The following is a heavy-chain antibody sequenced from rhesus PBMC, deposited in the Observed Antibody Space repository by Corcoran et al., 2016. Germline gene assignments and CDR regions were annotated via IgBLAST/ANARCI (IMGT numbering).Heavy chain of an antibody. J-gene: IGHJ4*01. CDR2: ISNGGGNT. CDR1: GFTFSSYG. Sequence: EVQLVESGGGLVQPGGSLRLSCAASGFTFSSYGMSWVRQAPGKGLEWVSYISNGGGNTDYEDSGKGLFTISRDNSKNTLSLQMHSLRAEDTAVYYCARNFYSNFDYWGQGVLVTVSS. V-gene: IGHV3S5*01. D-gene: IGHD4-23*01. CDR3: ARNFYSNFDY.